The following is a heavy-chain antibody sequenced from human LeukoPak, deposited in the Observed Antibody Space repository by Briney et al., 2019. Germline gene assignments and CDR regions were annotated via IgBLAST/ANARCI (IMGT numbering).Heavy chain of an antibody. V-gene: IGHV4-59*01. CDR2: MSDSGRA. D-gene: IGHD1-1*01. J-gene: IGHJ3*02. CDR1: GDSISRYF. CDR3: ARDRVAPVRGYNNRRAGEGFDI. Sequence: SETLSLTCTVSGDSISRYFWGWIRQPPGKGLEWIGFMSDSGRANHNPSFKSPVTISVDTSKNELSLKMASVTPADTAVYFCARDRVAPVRGYNNRRAGEGFDIWGPGTMVTVSS.